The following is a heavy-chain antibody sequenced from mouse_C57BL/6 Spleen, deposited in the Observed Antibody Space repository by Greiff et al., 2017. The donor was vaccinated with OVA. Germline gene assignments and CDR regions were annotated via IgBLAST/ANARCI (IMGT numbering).Heavy chain of an antibody. V-gene: IGHV1-18*01. CDR2: INPNNGGT. CDR3: AREGLKYYGSSYNWYFDV. CDR1: GYTFTDYN. Sequence: EVQLQQSGPELVKPGASVKIPCKASGYTFTDYNMDWVKQSHGKSLEWIGDINPNNGGTIYNQKFKGKATLTVDKSSSTAYMELRSLTSEDTAVYYCAREGLKYYGSSYNWYFDVWGTGTTVTVSS. J-gene: IGHJ1*03. D-gene: IGHD1-1*01.